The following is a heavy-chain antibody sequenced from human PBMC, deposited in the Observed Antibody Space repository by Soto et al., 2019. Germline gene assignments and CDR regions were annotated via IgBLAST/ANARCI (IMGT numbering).Heavy chain of an antibody. D-gene: IGHD4-4*01. CDR1: GFTFSSFG. J-gene: IGHJ4*02. V-gene: IGHV3-23*01. CDR3: AKGPTITTLYNFDF. CDR2: ISDGGGST. Sequence: GGSLRLSCAASGFTFSSFGMNWVRQAPGKGLEWVSLISDGGGSTYHADSVKGRFTISRDNSKNTLYLQMNSLNAEDTAGYYCAKGPTITTLYNFDFWGQGTLVTVSS.